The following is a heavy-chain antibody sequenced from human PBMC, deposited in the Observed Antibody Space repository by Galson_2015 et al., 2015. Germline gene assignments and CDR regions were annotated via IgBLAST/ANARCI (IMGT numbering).Heavy chain of an antibody. CDR1: GFTVSSNY. Sequence: SLRLSCAASGFTVSSNYMNWVRQAPGKGLEWVSVIYTSGTTYYADSVKGRFTISRDNSKNTLYLQMNSLRADDTAVYYCARDSPPEDAFDIWGQGTMVTVSS. J-gene: IGHJ3*02. D-gene: IGHD1-14*01. CDR3: ARDSPPEDAFDI. CDR2: IYTSGTT. V-gene: IGHV3-53*01.